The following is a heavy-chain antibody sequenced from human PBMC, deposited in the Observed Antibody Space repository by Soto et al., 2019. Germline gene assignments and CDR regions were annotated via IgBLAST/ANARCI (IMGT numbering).Heavy chain of an antibody. CDR2: ISGSGVRT. V-gene: IGHV3-23*01. Sequence: GGSLRLSCAASGFTFSRYAMSWVRQAPGKGLEWVSAISGSGVRTWYADSVKGRFTISRDNSKNTLYLQMNSLRAEDTAVYYCAKDLGDYYYYYGMDVWGQGTTVTVSS. J-gene: IGHJ6*02. CDR1: GFTFSRYA. D-gene: IGHD2-21*02. CDR3: AKDLGDYYYYYGMDV.